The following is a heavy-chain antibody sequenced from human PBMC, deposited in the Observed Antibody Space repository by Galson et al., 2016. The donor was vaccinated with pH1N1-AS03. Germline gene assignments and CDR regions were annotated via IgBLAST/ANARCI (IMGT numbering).Heavy chain of an antibody. Sequence: SLRLSCAASGFTASNYFMNWVRQVPGKRLEWVSVIFSDGSTKCADSVNGRFTMSRDNSRNTVYLHMDNLRVEDTALYYCARDLMDWGQGTLVIVSS. CDR2: IFSDGST. V-gene: IGHV3-66*01. CDR3: ARDLMD. J-gene: IGHJ4*02. CDR1: GFTASNYF.